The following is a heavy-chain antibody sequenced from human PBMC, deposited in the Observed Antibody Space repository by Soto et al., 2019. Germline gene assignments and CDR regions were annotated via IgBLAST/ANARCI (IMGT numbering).Heavy chain of an antibody. V-gene: IGHV3-73*01. CDR1: GFTFGASN. CDR3: SGDASVWFFT. Sequence: GGSLRLSCAASGFTFGASNLQWVRQASGKGLEWLGRIGSKGETYATTYAASVKGRFTISRDDSKKTAYLQMNNLESEDTAVYYFSGDASVWFFTWGGGPLVTV. J-gene: IGHJ5*02. D-gene: IGHD3-16*01. CDR2: IGSKGETYAT.